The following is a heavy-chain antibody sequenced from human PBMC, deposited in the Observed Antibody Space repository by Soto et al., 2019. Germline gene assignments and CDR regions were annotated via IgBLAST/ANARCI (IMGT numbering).Heavy chain of an antibody. D-gene: IGHD3-10*01. Sequence: PSETLSLTCTVSGGSISSYYWSWIRQPPGKGLEWIGYIYYSGSTNYNPSLKSRVTISVDTSKNQFSLKLSSVTAADTAVYYCARVPYYYGSGSYFIFDYWGQGTLVTVSS. CDR3: ARVPYYYGSGSYFIFDY. CDR1: GGSISSYY. CDR2: IYYSGST. J-gene: IGHJ4*02. V-gene: IGHV4-59*01.